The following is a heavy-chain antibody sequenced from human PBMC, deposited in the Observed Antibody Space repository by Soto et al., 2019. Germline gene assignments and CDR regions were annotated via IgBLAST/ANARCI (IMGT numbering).Heavy chain of an antibody. D-gene: IGHD5-18*01. CDR2: IYYSGST. J-gene: IGHJ4*02. V-gene: IGHV4-59*01. CDR3: ARVDVDTAMVIDY. Sequence: SETLSLTCTVSGGSISSYYWSWIRQPPGKGLEWIGYIYYSGSTNYNPSLKSRVTISVDTSKNQFSLKLSSVTAADTAVYYCARVDVDTAMVIDYWGQGTLVTSPQ. CDR1: GGSISSYY.